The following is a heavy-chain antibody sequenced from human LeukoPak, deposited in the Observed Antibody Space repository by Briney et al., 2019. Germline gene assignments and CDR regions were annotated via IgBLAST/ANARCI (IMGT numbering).Heavy chain of an antibody. J-gene: IGHJ4*02. D-gene: IGHD2-15*01. CDR3: ARDPPSYCSGGSCYAYYFDY. Sequence: GGSLRLSCAASGFTFSSYWMSWVRQAPGKGLEWVANIKQDGSEKYYVDSVKGRFTISRDNAKNSLYLQMNSLRAEDTAVYYCARDPPSYCSGGSCYAYYFDYWGQGTLVTVSS. CDR1: GFTFSSYW. CDR2: IKQDGSEK. V-gene: IGHV3-7*01.